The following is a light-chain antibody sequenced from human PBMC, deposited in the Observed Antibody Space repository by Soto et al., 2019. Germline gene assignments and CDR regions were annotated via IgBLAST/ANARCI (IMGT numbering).Light chain of an antibody. CDR2: EVS. Sequence: QSALTQPPSASGSPGQSVTISCTGTSSDVGGYNSVSWYQQHPGKAPKVMIYEVSKRPSGVPDRFSGSKSGNTASLTVSGLQAEDEADYCCSSYAGSNNFEVFGTGTKLTVL. V-gene: IGLV2-8*01. CDR1: SSDVGGYNS. CDR3: SSYAGSNNFEV. J-gene: IGLJ1*01.